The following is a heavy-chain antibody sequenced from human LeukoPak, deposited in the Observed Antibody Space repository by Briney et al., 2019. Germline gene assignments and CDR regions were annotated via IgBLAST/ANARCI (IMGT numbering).Heavy chain of an antibody. Sequence: GGSLRLSCVASGITFSYAWMTWVRQAPGKGLEWVGLIKSNIDGGTTDYAAPVKGRFTISRDDSKNTVYLQMNSLKTEDTAVYYCGGSGYAFDDWGQGTLVTVSS. J-gene: IGHJ4*02. CDR1: GITFSYAW. V-gene: IGHV3-15*01. CDR3: GGSGYAFDD. D-gene: IGHD3-22*01. CDR2: IKSNIDGGTT.